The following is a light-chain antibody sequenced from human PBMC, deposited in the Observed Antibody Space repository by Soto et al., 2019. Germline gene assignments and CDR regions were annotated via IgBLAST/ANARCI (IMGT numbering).Light chain of an antibody. CDR2: KDS. Sequence: SYELTQPPSVSVSPGQTARITCSGAALPKQYAYWYQQKPGQAPVLVIYKDSERPSGIPERFSGSNSGTTVTLTISGVQAEDEADYYCQSADSSGTHVVFGGGTKVTVL. CDR1: ALPKQY. J-gene: IGLJ2*01. CDR3: QSADSSGTHVV. V-gene: IGLV3-25*03.